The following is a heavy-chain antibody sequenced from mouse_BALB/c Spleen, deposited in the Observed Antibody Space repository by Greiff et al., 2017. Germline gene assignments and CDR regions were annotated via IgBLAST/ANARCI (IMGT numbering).Heavy chain of an antibody. CDR2: ISSGSSTI. V-gene: IGHV5-17*02. Sequence: EVKLMESGGGLVQPGGSRKLSCAASGFTFSSFGMHWVRQAPEKGLEWVAYISSGSSTIYYADTVKGRFTISRDNPKNTLFLQMTSLRSEDTAMYYCARYYGSPYYYAMDYWGQGTSVTVSS. D-gene: IGHD1-1*01. CDR3: ARYYGSPYYYAMDY. J-gene: IGHJ4*01. CDR1: GFTFSSFG.